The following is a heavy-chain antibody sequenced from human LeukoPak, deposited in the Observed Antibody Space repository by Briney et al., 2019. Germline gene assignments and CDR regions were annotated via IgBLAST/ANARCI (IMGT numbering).Heavy chain of an antibody. CDR3: AREAAAGTLFDY. CDR2: IYTSGST. J-gene: IGHJ4*02. D-gene: IGHD6-13*01. CDR1: GGSISSYY. V-gene: IGHV4-4*07. Sequence: SETMSLTCTVSGGSISSYYWSWIRQPAGKGLEWIGRIYTSGSTNYNPSLKSRVTMSVDTSKNQFSLKLSSVTAADTAVYYCAREAAAGTLFDYWGQGTPVTVSS.